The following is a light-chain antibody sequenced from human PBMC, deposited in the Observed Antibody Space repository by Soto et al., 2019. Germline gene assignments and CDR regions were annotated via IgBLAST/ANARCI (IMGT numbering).Light chain of an antibody. CDR1: QSVSSD. J-gene: IGKJ1*01. CDR3: QHNNNWPM. V-gene: IGKV3D-15*01. CDR2: AAS. Sequence: EIVMTQSPATLSVSPGERATLSCRASQSVSSDLAWYQQKPGQAPRLLIYAASTRATGIPARFSGSGSGTEFPLTISSLHSEVFAVYYWQHNNNWPMFGQGTKVEIK.